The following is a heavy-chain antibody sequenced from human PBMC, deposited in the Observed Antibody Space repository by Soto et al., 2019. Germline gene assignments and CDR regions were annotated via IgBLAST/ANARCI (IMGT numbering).Heavy chain of an antibody. CDR1: GGTFSSYA. J-gene: IGHJ4*02. CDR2: IIPIFGTA. D-gene: IGHD6-13*01. Sequence: ASVKVSCKASGGTFSSYAISWVRQAPGQGLEWMGGIIPIFGTANYAQKFQGRVTITADESTSTAYMELSSLRSEDTAVYYCARISWTTYYFDYWGQGTLVTVPS. CDR3: ARISWTTYYFDY. V-gene: IGHV1-69*13.